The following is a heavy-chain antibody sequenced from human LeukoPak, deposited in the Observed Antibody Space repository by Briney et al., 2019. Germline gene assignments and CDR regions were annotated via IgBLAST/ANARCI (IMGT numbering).Heavy chain of an antibody. CDR2: IYPGDSDT. CDR1: GYSFTSDW. V-gene: IGHV5-51*01. CDR3: ARRSIVAGTSWFDP. D-gene: IGHD6-19*01. Sequence: GESLKISCKGSGYSFTSDWIAWVRPMPGKGLEWMGIIYPGDSDTRYSPSFQGQVTISADNSISTAYLQWSSLKASDTAMYYCARRSIVAGTSWFDPWGQGTLVTVSS. J-gene: IGHJ5*02.